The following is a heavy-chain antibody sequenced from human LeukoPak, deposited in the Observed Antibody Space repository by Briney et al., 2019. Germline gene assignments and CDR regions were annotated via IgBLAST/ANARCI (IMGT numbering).Heavy chain of an antibody. D-gene: IGHD1-26*01. CDR2: ISSNGGRT. CDR1: GFTFSSYA. V-gene: IGHV3-64*01. CDR3: ARAAATGAASFYYMDV. J-gene: IGHJ6*03. Sequence: GSLRLSCAASGFTFSSYAFHWVRQAPGKGLEYVSAISSNGGRTYYANSVKGRFSISRDNSKNTLYLQMGSLRTEDMGVYYCARAAATGAASFYYMDVWGKGTTVTVSS.